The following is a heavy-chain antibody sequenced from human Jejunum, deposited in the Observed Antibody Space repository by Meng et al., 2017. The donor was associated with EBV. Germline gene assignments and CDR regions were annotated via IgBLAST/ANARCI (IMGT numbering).Heavy chain of an antibody. D-gene: IGHD1-26*01. CDR3: ARDRRVGSYDY. CDR2: ISYNTGNP. V-gene: IGHV7-4-1*02. CDR1: GYIFTTYS. J-gene: IGHJ4*02. Sequence: QVQLVQSGSELREPXASVQGSCKASGYIFTTYSMNWVRQAPGQGFEWMGYISYNTGNPSYAQGFTGRFVFSWDTSVNTAYLQISSLRAEDTAVYYCARDRRVGSYDYWGQGTLVTVSS.